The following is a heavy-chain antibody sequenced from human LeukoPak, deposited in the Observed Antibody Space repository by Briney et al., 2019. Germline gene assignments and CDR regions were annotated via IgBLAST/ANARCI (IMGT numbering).Heavy chain of an antibody. J-gene: IGHJ4*02. D-gene: IGHD3-22*01. Sequence: GGSLRLSCAASRCTFSRYWMHCVRQAPGKGLVWVSRINSDGISTSYADSVKGRFTISRDNAKNTLYLQMNSLRAEDTAVYYCARDGNYYDSSGPADYWGQGTLVTVSS. CDR2: INSDGIST. CDR3: ARDGNYYDSSGPADY. V-gene: IGHV3-74*01. CDR1: RCTFSRYW.